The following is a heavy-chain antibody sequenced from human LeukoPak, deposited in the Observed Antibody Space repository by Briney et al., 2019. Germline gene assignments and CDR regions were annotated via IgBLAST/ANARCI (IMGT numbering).Heavy chain of an antibody. CDR1: GFSFSSYA. Sequence: PGGSLRLSCAASGFSFSSYAMSWVRQAPGKGLEWVSSIGGSGDNTYYAKSVKGRLTISRDNSKNTLFLQMNSLRAEDTAVFYCAKRSGYTTGWFFDFWGQGTLVTVSS. V-gene: IGHV3-23*01. D-gene: IGHD6-19*01. CDR3: AKRSGYTTGWFFDF. CDR2: IGGSGDNT. J-gene: IGHJ4*02.